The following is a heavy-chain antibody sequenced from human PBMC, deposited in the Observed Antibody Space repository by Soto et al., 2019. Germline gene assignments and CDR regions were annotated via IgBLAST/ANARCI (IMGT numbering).Heavy chain of an antibody. CDR1: GGSISSYY. D-gene: IGHD4-17*01. CDR2: IYYSGST. V-gene: IGHV4-59*01. Sequence: SETLSLTCTVSGGSISSYYWSWIRQPPGKGLEWIGYIYYSGSTNYNPSLKSRVTISVDTSKNQFSLRLSSVTAADTAVYYCARALLYGDYGPAYYYGMDVWGQGTTVTVSS. J-gene: IGHJ6*02. CDR3: ARALLYGDYGPAYYYGMDV.